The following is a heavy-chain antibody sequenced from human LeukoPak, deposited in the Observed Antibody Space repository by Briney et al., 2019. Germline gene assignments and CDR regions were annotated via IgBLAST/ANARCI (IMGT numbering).Heavy chain of an antibody. D-gene: IGHD3-22*01. CDR1: KYTLTGYY. V-gene: IGHV1-2*02. CDR3: ARDFYYDSSGYQALGGMDV. CDR2: INPNSGGT. J-gene: IGHJ6*02. Sequence: EASVKVSCKTSKYTLTGYYMHWVRQAPGQGLEWMGWINPNSGGTNYAQKFQGRVTMTRDTSISTAYMGLSRLRSDDTAVYYCARDFYYDSSGYQALGGMDVWGQGTTVTVSS.